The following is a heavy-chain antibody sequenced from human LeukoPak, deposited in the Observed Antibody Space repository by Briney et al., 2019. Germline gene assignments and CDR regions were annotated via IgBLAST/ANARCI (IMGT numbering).Heavy chain of an antibody. Sequence: PGGSLRLSCAASGFTFSSYAMSWVRQAPEKGLEWVSAISGSGGSTYYADSVKGRFTISRDNSKNTLYLQMNSLRAEDTAVYYCAKDRRGVGAKFDYWGQGTLVTVSS. CDR1: GFTFSSYA. CDR2: ISGSGGST. D-gene: IGHD1-26*01. J-gene: IGHJ4*02. CDR3: AKDRRGVGAKFDY. V-gene: IGHV3-23*01.